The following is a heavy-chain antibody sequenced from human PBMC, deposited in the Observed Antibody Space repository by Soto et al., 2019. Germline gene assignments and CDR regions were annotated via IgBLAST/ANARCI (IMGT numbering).Heavy chain of an antibody. V-gene: IGHV1-69*13. Sequence: GASVKVSRKASGYTFTGYYIHWVRQAPGQGLEWMGGIIPFFGTANYAQKFQGRVTMTADESTSTAYMELSSLRSEDTAVYYCARDLDTAMDREYYYYGMDVWGQGTTVTVSS. CDR1: GYTFTGYY. J-gene: IGHJ6*02. CDR3: ARDLDTAMDREYYYYGMDV. CDR2: IIPFFGTA. D-gene: IGHD5-18*01.